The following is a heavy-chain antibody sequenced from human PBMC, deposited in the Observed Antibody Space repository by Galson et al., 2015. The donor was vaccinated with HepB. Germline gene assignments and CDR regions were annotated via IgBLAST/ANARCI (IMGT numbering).Heavy chain of an antibody. Sequence: SVKVSCKASGYTFTSYGISWVRQAPGQGLEWMGWISAYNGNTNYAQKLQGRVTMTTDTSTSTAYMELRSLRSDDTAVYYCARLLSYCSSTSCYYDYWGQGTLVTVSS. CDR3: ARLLSYCSSTSCYYDY. V-gene: IGHV1-18*04. D-gene: IGHD2-2*01. CDR1: GYTFTSYG. CDR2: ISAYNGNT. J-gene: IGHJ4*02.